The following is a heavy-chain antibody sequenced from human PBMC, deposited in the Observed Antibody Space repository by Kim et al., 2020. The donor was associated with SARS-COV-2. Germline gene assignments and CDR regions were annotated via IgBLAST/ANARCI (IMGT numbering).Heavy chain of an antibody. CDR2: IYYSGST. Sequence: SETLSLTCTVSGGSISSGFYYWSWIRQHPGKGLEWIGYIYYSGSTYYNASLESRVTISIDMSKNQFSLKLSSVTAADTAVYYCGRGGDVVVTDWGQGTLVTVSS. CDR1: GGSISSGFYY. J-gene: IGHJ4*02. V-gene: IGHV4-31*03. CDR3: GRGGDVVVTD. D-gene: IGHD2-21*02.